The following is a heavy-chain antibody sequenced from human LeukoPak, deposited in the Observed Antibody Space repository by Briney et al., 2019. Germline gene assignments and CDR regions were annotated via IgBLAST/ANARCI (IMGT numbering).Heavy chain of an antibody. CDR1: GFTFDDYA. CDR3: ARARSPYNWNSLDY. J-gene: IGHJ4*02. CDR2: INWNGGST. V-gene: IGHV3-20*04. Sequence: PGGSLRLSCAASGFTFDDYAMSWVRQAPGKGLEWVSGINWNGGSTGYADSVKGRFTISRDNAKNSLYLQMNSLRAEDTALYYCARARSPYNWNSLDYWGQGTLATVSS. D-gene: IGHD1-7*01.